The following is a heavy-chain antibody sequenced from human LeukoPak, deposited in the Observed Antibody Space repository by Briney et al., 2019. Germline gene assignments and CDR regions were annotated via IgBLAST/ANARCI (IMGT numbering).Heavy chain of an antibody. J-gene: IGHJ6*03. D-gene: IGHD2-2*01. CDR3: ARADSVPAGDYHYWYMDV. Sequence: ASVKVSCKASGFTLTGYYMHWVRQDPRQGLQWMGWIKPNSGDTDYAQKFQGGVTMTRDTSISTVYMELSSPRSDDTAVYYCARADSVPAGDYHYWYMDVWGKGTTVTVSS. CDR1: GFTLTGYY. V-gene: IGHV1-2*02. CDR2: IKPNSGDT.